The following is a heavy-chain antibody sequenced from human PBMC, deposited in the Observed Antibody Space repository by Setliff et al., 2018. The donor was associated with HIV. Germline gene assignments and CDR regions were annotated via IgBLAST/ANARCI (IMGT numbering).Heavy chain of an antibody. J-gene: IGHJ3*02. Sequence: PSETLSLTCTVSDGPINSYWLNWIRKSPGKGLEWIGFGHHSGTFSYNPSLHSRFTISIDTSKNQFSLKATSVTAEDTAVDYCARWGEPDQRGFDIWGQGTMVTVSS. CDR3: ARWGEPDQRGFDI. CDR1: DGPINSYW. V-gene: IGHV4-59*12. CDR2: GHHSGTF. D-gene: IGHD3-16*01.